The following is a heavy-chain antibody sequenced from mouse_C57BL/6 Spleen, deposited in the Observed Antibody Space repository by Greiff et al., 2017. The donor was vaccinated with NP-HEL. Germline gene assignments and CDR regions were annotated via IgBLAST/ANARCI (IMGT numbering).Heavy chain of an antibody. V-gene: IGHV1-69*01. D-gene: IGHD2-9*01. CDR2: IDPSDSYT. CDR1: GYTFTSYW. CDR3: ARWPTRATTEFAY. J-gene: IGHJ3*01. Sequence: QVQLQQPGAELVMPGASVKLSCKASGYTFTSYWMHWVKQRPGQGLEWIGEIDPSDSYTNYNQKFKGKSTLTVDKSSSTAYMQLSSLTSEDSAVYYCARWPTRATTEFAYWGQGTLVTVSA.